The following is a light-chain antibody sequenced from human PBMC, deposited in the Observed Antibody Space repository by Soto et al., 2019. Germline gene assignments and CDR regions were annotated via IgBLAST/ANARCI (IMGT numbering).Light chain of an antibody. CDR1: SSDVGRYTY. V-gene: IGLV2-14*01. Sequence: QSALTQPASVYGSPGRSITISCAGTSSDVGRYTYVSWYQQHPGKAPKLIIYDVYNRPSGVSNRFSGSKSGNTASLTISGLQAEDEADYYCTSYTSTSTPYVFGGGTKVTVL. CDR3: TSYTSTSTPYV. J-gene: IGLJ1*01. CDR2: DVY.